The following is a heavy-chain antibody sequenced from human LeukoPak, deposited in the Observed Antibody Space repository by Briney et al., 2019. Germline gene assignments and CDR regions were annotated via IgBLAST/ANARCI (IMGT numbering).Heavy chain of an antibody. J-gene: IGHJ4*02. CDR2: ISSSDSAI. D-gene: IGHD3-3*01. CDR3: AKAHDYDFWSGYYMGRTHMYYFDY. CDR1: GFTFTSYS. Sequence: GGSLRLSCAASGFTFTSYSMNWVRQAPGKGLEWTSYISSSDSAIYYADSVKGRFTISRDNSKNTLYLQMNSLRAEDTAVYYCAKAHDYDFWSGYYMGRTHMYYFDYWGQGTLVTVSS. V-gene: IGHV3-48*01.